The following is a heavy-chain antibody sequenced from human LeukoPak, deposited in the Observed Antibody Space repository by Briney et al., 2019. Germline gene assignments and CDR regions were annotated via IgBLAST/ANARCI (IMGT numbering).Heavy chain of an antibody. Sequence: PSETLPLTCTVSGGSISSHYWSWIRQPPGKGLEWIGYIYYSGSTNYNPSLKSRVTISVDTSKNQFSLKLSSVTAADTAVYYCASRPYYYDSSGYYTFDIWGQGTMVTVSS. J-gene: IGHJ3*02. V-gene: IGHV4-59*11. CDR2: IYYSGST. D-gene: IGHD3-22*01. CDR1: GGSISSHY. CDR3: ASRPYYYDSSGYYTFDI.